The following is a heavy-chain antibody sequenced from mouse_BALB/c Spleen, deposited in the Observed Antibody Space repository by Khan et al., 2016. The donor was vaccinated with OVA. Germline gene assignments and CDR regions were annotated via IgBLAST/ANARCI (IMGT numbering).Heavy chain of an antibody. CDR3: ARMARK. V-gene: IGHV14-3*02. CDR1: GLNFNNSN. J-gene: IGHJ2*01. CDR2: INPRDGYT. Sequence: VQLKQSGADLVKSGATVKLSCTASGLNFNNSNMPWLHQCPDKGLEWVGRINPRDGYTNFDHSLQGRATITADTSSNTAYLQLSSLTSEDTAVYYCARMARKWGQGTTLTVSS.